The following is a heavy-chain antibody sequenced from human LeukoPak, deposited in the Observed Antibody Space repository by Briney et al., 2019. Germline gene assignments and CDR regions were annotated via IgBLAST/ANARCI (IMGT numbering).Heavy chain of an antibody. J-gene: IGHJ4*02. V-gene: IGHV4-4*07. CDR2: ISTRGNT. CDR1: GGSISSFY. Sequence: SETLSLTCSISGGSISSFYWSWIRQPAGKGLEWIGRISTRGNTDYNPSLKSRVTLSVDTSNNRFSLKLSSVTAADTAVYYCASDSFYDSGGYSYYWGQGTLVTVSS. CDR3: ASDSFYDSGGYSYY. D-gene: IGHD3-22*01.